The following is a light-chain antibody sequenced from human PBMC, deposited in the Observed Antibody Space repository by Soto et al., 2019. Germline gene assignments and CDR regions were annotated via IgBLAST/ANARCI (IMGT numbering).Light chain of an antibody. CDR1: QSVISNY. V-gene: IGKV3-20*01. J-gene: IGKJ1*01. CDR2: GAS. CDR3: QQYGSSPT. Sequence: EIVLTQSPGTLSLSPGERATISCRASQSVISNYLAWYQQKPGLAPRLLIYGASSRATGIPDRFSGSGSGTDFTLTISRLEPEDFAVYYCQQYGSSPTFGQGTKVDIK.